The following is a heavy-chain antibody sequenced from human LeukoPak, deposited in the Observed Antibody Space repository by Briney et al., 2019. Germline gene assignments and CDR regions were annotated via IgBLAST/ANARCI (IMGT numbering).Heavy chain of an antibody. V-gene: IGHV3-20*04. CDR3: ARGPLYRYYYYYMDV. J-gene: IGHJ6*03. CDR2: INWSGGST. CDR1: GFTFDDYG. Sequence: GGSLSRYCSASGFTFDDYGMSWVRQAPGKGREWVSGINWSGGSTAYADSVKGRFTISRDNAKNSLYLQMNSLRAEDTALYYCARGPLYRYYYYYMDVWGKGTTVTVSS. D-gene: IGHD2-8*01.